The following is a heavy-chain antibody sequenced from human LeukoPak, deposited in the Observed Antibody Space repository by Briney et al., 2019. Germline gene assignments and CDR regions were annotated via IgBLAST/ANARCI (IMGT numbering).Heavy chain of an antibody. V-gene: IGHV3-48*01. CDR1: GFTFSSYS. Sequence: GGSLRLSCAASGFTFSSYSMNWVRQAPGKGLEWVSYISSSSSTIYYADSVKGRFTISRDNAKNSLYLQMNSLRAEDTAVYYCAKVPDYYDVWVDYWGQGTLVTVSS. CDR3: AKVPDYYDVWVDY. CDR2: ISSSSSTI. J-gene: IGHJ4*02. D-gene: IGHD3-22*01.